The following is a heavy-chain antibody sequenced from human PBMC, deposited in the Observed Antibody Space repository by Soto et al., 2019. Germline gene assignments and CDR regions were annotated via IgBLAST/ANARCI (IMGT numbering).Heavy chain of an antibody. CDR1: GYTFTGYY. Sequence: ASVKVSCKASGYTFTGYYMHWVRQAPGQGLEWMGWINPNSGGTNYAQKFQGRVTMTRDTSISTAYMELSRLRSDDTAVYYCARDPPPSIVVVPAALDYWGQGTLVTVSS. D-gene: IGHD2-2*01. CDR3: ARDPPPSIVVVPAALDY. J-gene: IGHJ4*02. CDR2: INPNSGGT. V-gene: IGHV1-2*02.